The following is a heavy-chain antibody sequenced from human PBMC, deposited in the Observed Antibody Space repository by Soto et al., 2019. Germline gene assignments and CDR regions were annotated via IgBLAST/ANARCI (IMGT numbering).Heavy chain of an antibody. J-gene: IGHJ5*02. CDR1: GFTVSSNY. V-gene: IGHV3-66*01. CDR3: ARDLMVRGFRGWFDP. D-gene: IGHD3-10*01. Sequence: EVQLVESGGGLVQPGGSLRLSCAASGFTVSSNYMSWVRQAPGKGLEWVSVIYSGGSTYYADSVKGRFTISRDNSKNTLYLQRNILRAEDTAVYYCARDLMVRGFRGWFDPWGQGTLVTVSS. CDR2: IYSGGST.